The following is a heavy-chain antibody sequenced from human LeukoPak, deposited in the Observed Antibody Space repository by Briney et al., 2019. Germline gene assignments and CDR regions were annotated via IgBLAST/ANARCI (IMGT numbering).Heavy chain of an antibody. V-gene: IGHV3-30*02. CDR2: IRYDGSKK. CDR1: AFSFSSHG. D-gene: IGHD1-7*01. CDR3: AKDSGLYEGTTFDY. Sequence: PGGSLRLSCAASAFSFSSHGMHWVRQAPGKGLEWVAFIRYDGSKKYYADSVKGRFTISRDNSKNTLYLQMNSLRAEDTAVYYCAKDSGLYEGTTFDYWGQGTLVTVSS. J-gene: IGHJ4*02.